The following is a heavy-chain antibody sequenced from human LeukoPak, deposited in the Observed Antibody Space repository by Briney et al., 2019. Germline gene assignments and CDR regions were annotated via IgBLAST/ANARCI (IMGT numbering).Heavy chain of an antibody. J-gene: IGHJ6*02. Sequence: PSQTLSLTCAVSGGSISSGGYSWSWIRQPPGKGLEWIGYIYHSRGTMYNPSLKSRVTISVDTSKNQFSLKVASVTAADTAVYYCARHDDIAAFRIGMDVWGQGTTVTVSS. CDR3: ARHDDIAAFRIGMDV. V-gene: IGHV4-61*09. CDR1: GGSISSGGYS. CDR2: IYHSRGT. D-gene: IGHD6-13*01.